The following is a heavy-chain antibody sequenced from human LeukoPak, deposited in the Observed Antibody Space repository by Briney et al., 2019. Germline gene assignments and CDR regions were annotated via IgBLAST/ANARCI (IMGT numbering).Heavy chain of an antibody. CDR3: ARVTGYRIEDYFDY. J-gene: IGHJ4*02. Sequence: SETLSLTCTVSGGSISSYYWTWIRQPPGKGLEWIGYIYYSGSTNYNPSLKSRVTISVETSKNEFSLKLRSVTAADTAVYYCARVTGYRIEDYFDYWGQGTLVTVSS. CDR2: IYYSGST. V-gene: IGHV4-59*01. CDR1: GGSISSYY. D-gene: IGHD6-13*01.